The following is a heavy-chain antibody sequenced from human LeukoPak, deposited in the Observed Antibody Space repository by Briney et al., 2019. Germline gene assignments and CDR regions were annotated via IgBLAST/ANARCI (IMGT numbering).Heavy chain of an antibody. J-gene: IGHJ6*03. CDR1: GFSFSIYG. CDR3: ARDPYSGSYGNYYYYFMDV. V-gene: IGHV3-21*01. Sequence: GGSLRLSCEASGFSFSIYGMSWVRQAPGKGLEWVSSITSGSSYIYYADSVKGRFTISRDNAKNSLYLQMNSLRAEDTAVYYCARDPYSGSYGNYYYYFMDVWGKGTTVTISS. CDR2: ITSGSSYI. D-gene: IGHD1-26*01.